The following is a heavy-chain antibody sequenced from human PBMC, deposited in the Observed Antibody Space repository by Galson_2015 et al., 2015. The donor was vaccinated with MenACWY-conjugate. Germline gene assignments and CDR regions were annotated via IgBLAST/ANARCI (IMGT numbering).Heavy chain of an antibody. V-gene: IGHV3-11*06. J-gene: IGHJ4*02. CDR1: GFTFSDYY. CDR2: ISSSSSDT. Sequence: SLRLSCAASGFTFSDYYMSWIRQAPGKGLEWVSYISSSSSDTNYADSMKGRFTISRDNAKNSLNLQMNSLRAEDTAVYYCVKGGSPAVYYDSSYDLDSWGQGTLVTVSS. D-gene: IGHD3-22*01. CDR3: VKGGSPAVYYDSSYDLDS.